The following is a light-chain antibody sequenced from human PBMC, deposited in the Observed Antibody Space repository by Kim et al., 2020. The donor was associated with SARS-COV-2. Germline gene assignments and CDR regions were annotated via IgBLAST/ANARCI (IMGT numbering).Light chain of an antibody. CDR1: QAIDTY. J-gene: IGKJ5*01. CDR3: QQYDNLPIT. Sequence: DIQMTQSPSSLSASVGDRVTITCQASQAIDTYLSWYQQKPGKAPKLLIYDAFKLETGVPSRFSGSGSGTDFTFTISSLQPEDIATYYCQQYDNLPITFGQGTRLEIK. V-gene: IGKV1-33*01. CDR2: DAF.